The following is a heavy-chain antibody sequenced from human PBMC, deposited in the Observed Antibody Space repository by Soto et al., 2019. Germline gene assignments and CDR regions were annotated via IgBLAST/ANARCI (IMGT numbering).Heavy chain of an antibody. CDR1: GYTFSTCG. D-gene: IGHD2-15*01. CDR3: AREYCSGGSCYGVDY. V-gene: IGHV1-18*01. CDR2: ISTHNGDT. J-gene: IGHJ4*02. Sequence: ASVKVSSKAPGYTFSTCGISWVRQAPGQGLEWMGWISTHNGDTKYAQKFQGRVTMTTDTSTSTAYMELRSLRSDDTAVYHCAREYCSGGSCYGVDYWGPGTLVTVSS.